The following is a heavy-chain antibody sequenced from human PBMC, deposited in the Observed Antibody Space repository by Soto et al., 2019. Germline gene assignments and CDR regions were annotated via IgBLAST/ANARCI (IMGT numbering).Heavy chain of an antibody. D-gene: IGHD3-10*01. Sequence: SQTLSLTCAVSGGSFSRYIWTWIRQPPGKGLQWIGQINHSGSSIYNPSLKSRVTISVERSKDQSSLKLSSVTAADPAVYYCAGGGPGSYDYWGQGTLVTVSS. CDR1: GGSFSRYI. CDR2: INHSGSS. J-gene: IGHJ4*02. CDR3: AGGGPGSYDY. V-gene: IGHV4-34*01.